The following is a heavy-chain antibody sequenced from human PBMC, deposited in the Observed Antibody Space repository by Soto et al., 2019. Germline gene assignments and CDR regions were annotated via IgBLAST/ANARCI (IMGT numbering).Heavy chain of an antibody. Sequence: GGSLRLSCAASGFTFSSYAMSWVRQAPGKGLEWVSAISGSGGSTYYADSVKGRFTISRDNSKNTLYLQMNSLRAEDTAVYYCAKLGRYCSGGGCYSDGMDVWGQGTTVTVSS. V-gene: IGHV3-23*01. D-gene: IGHD2-15*01. CDR3: AKLGRYCSGGGCYSDGMDV. CDR1: GFTFSSYA. J-gene: IGHJ6*02. CDR2: ISGSGGST.